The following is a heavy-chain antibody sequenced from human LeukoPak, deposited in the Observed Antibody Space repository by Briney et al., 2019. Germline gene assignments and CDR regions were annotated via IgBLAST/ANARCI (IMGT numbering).Heavy chain of an antibody. D-gene: IGHD5-12*01. V-gene: IGHV3-23*01. CDR1: GFTFSNYA. Sequence: PGGSLRLSCEASGFTFSNYAMSWVRQAPGKGLEWVSGISASGGTIYYADSVKGRFTISRDNSKNTLYLRMHSLRVEHTAVYYRAKGIYSGYEYYFDFWGQGTLVTVSS. J-gene: IGHJ4*02. CDR2: ISASGGTI. CDR3: AKGIYSGYEYYFDF.